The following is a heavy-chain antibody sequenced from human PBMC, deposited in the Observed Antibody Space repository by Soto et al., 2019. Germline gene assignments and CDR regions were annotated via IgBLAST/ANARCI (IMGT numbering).Heavy chain of an antibody. CDR2: INPNSGGT. CDR3: ARGGSSSQLDDAFGI. CDR1: GYTFTGYY. J-gene: IGHJ3*02. D-gene: IGHD6-13*01. Sequence: GTSVKVSCKASGYTFTGYYMHWVRQAPGQGLEWMGWINPNSGGTNYAQKFQGWVTMTRDTSISTAYMELRRLTSDDTAVYYCARGGSSSQLDDAFGIWGQGTLVTVSS. V-gene: IGHV1-2*04.